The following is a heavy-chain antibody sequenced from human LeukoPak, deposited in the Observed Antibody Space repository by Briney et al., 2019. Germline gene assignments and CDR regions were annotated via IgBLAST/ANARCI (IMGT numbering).Heavy chain of an antibody. CDR3: ARGKSRQLLYPFDY. V-gene: IGHV3-48*01. J-gene: IGHJ4*02. D-gene: IGHD3-3*01. CDR2: ISSSSSTI. Sequence: AGGSLRLSCAASGLTFSSYSMNWVRQAPGKGLEWISYISSSSSTIYYADSVKGRFTIFRDNAKNSLFLQMDSLRVEDTAVYYCARGKSRQLLYPFDYWGQGTLVTVSS. CDR1: GLTFSSYS.